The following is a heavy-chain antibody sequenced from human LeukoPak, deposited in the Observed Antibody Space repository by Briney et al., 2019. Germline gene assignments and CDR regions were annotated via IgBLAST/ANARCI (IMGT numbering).Heavy chain of an antibody. CDR2: IYYSGST. V-gene: IGHV4-39*07. CDR1: GGSISSSSYY. J-gene: IGHJ4*02. CDR3: AQTRQDYYDSSGYYDY. D-gene: IGHD3-22*01. Sequence: SETLSLTCTVSGGSISSSSYYWGWIRQPPGKGLEWIGSIYYSGSTYYNPSLKSRVTISVDTSKNQFSLKLSSVTAADTAVYYCAQTRQDYYDSSGYYDYWGQGTLVTVSS.